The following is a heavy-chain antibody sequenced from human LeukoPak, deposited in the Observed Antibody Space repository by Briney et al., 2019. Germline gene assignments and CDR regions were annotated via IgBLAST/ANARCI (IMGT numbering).Heavy chain of an antibody. D-gene: IGHD1-1*01. Sequence: PGGSLRLSCAASGFSFSDHYKDWVRQAPGKGLEWAGRIRNKANSYTTEYAASVKGRFTISRDDSKNSLYLQMNSLKTEDTAVYYCARRKPGDGLDVWGQGTTVTVSS. CDR3: ARRKPGDGLDV. J-gene: IGHJ6*02. CDR1: GFSFSDHY. CDR2: IRNKANSYTT. V-gene: IGHV3-72*01.